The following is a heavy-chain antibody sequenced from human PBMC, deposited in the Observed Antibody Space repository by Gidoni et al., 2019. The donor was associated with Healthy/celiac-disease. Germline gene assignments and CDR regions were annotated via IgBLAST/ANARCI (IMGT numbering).Heavy chain of an antibody. Sequence: QVQLQESGPGLVKPSETLSLTCTVSGGSISSYYWSWIRQPPGKGLEWIGYIYYSGSTNYNPSLKSRVTISVDTSKNQFSLKLSSVTAADTAVYYCARGRSYDFWSGQLYYFDYWGQGTLVTVSS. CDR1: GGSISSYY. D-gene: IGHD3-3*01. V-gene: IGHV4-59*01. CDR3: ARGRSYDFWSGQLYYFDY. J-gene: IGHJ4*02. CDR2: IYYSGST.